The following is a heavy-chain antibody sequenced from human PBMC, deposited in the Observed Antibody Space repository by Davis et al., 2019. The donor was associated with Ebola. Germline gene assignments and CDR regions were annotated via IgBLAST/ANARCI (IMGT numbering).Heavy chain of an antibody. D-gene: IGHD2-2*01. CDR1: GFTFSSYA. V-gene: IGHV3-64*01. CDR2: ISSNGGST. CDR3: ARGDLQYQLRRRGYYGMDV. J-gene: IGHJ6*02. Sequence: GESLKISCAASGFTFSSYAMHWVRQAPGKGLEYVSAISSNGGSTYYANSVKGRFTISRDNSKNTLYLQMGSLRAEDMAVYYCARGDLQYQLRRRGYYGMDVWGQGTTVTVSS.